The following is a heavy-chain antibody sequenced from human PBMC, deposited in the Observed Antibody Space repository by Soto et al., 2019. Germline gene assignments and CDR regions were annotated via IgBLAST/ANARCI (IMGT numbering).Heavy chain of an antibody. V-gene: IGHV4-59*01. CDR3: ARGNVMLGYAMDV. Sequence: KPSETLSLTCTVSGGSISSYYWSWIRQPPGKGLEWIGYIYYSGSTNYNPSLKSRVTISVDTSKNQFSLKLSSVTAADTAVYYCARGNVMLGYAMDVWGQGTTVTVSS. J-gene: IGHJ6*02. D-gene: IGHD3-10*02. CDR2: IYYSGST. CDR1: GGSISSYY.